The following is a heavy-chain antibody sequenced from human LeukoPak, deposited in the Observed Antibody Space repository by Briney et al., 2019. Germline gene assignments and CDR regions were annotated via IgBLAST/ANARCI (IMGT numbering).Heavy chain of an antibody. CDR1: GFTFSSYA. D-gene: IGHD3-10*02. J-gene: IGHJ6*04. CDR2: ISNPSSTR. CDR3: AELGITMIGGV. Sequence: PGGSLRLSCAASGFTFSSYAMSWVRQAPGKGLEWISYISNPSSTRYYADSVKGRFTISRDNAKNSLYLQMNSLRAEDTAVYYCAELGITMIGGVWGKGTTVTISS. V-gene: IGHV3-48*04.